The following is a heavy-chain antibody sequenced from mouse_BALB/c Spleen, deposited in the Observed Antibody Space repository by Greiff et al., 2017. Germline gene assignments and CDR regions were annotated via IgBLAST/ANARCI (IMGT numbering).Heavy chain of an antibody. Sequence: EVKLMESGGGLVQPGGSMKLSCVASGFTFSNYWMNWVRQSPEKGLEWVAEIRLKSNNYATHYAESVKGRFTISRDDSKSSVYLQMNNLRAEDTGIYYCTRDGNYKAWFAYWGQGTLVTVSA. CDR2: IRLKSNNYAT. CDR3: TRDGNYKAWFAY. V-gene: IGHV6-6*02. D-gene: IGHD2-1*01. CDR1: GFTFSNYW. J-gene: IGHJ3*01.